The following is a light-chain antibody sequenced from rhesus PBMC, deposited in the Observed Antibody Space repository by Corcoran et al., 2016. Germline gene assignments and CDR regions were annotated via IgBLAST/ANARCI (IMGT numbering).Light chain of an antibody. CDR1: QSISSW. CDR3: QQYSSSPLT. Sequence: DIQMTQSPSSLSASVGDTVTITCRASQSISSWLAWYQQKPGKAPKLRIKKAATLQSGVPSRFSGSGSGTAFTLTLSSLQSEDFATYYCQQYSSSPLTFGGGTKVEIK. J-gene: IGKJ4*01. V-gene: IGKV1-22*01. CDR2: KAA.